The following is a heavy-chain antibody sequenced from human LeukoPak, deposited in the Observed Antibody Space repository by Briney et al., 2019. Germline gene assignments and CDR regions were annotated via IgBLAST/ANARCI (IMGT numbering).Heavy chain of an antibody. V-gene: IGHV4-34*01. CDR2: INHSGST. J-gene: IGHJ3*02. CDR1: GGSFSGYY. Sequence: PSETLSLTCAVYGGSFSGYYWSWIRQPPGKGLEWIGEINHSGSTNYNPSLKSRVTISVDASKNQFSLKLSSVTAADTAVYYCARDGITMIVVGGLDAFDIWGQGTMVTVSS. D-gene: IGHD3-22*01. CDR3: ARDGITMIVVGGLDAFDI.